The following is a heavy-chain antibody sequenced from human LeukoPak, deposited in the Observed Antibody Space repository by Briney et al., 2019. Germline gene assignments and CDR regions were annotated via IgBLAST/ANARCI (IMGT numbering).Heavy chain of an antibody. CDR2: IIPIFGTA. CDR1: GGTFSSYA. CDR3: AREGYGDGRSFDY. D-gene: IGHD5-24*01. J-gene: IGHJ4*02. V-gene: IGHV1-69*05. Sequence: SVKVSCKASGGTFSSYAISWVRQAPGQGLEWMGGIIPIFGTANYAQKFQGRVTITTDESTSTAYMELSSLRSEDTAVYYCAREGYGDGRSFDYWGQGTLVTVSS.